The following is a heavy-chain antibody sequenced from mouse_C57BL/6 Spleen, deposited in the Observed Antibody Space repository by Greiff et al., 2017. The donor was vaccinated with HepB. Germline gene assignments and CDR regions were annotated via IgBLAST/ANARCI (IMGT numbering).Heavy chain of an antibody. CDR2: ISSGSSTI. V-gene: IGHV5-17*01. D-gene: IGHD1-1*01. Sequence: EVKLMESGGGLVKPGGSLKLSCAASGFTFSDYGMHWVRQAPEKGLEWVAYISSGSSTIYYADTVKGRFTISRDNAKNTLFLQMTSLRSEDTAMYYCATHYYGSSLGYWGQGTTLTFSS. CDR3: ATHYYGSSLGY. CDR1: GFTFSDYG. J-gene: IGHJ2*01.